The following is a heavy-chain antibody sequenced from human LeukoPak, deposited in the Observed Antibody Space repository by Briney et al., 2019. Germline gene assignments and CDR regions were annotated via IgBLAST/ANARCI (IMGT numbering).Heavy chain of an antibody. CDR1: GFTFSSYA. CDR3: AKGSSLTGLYYYYYYYMDV. V-gene: IGHV3-23*01. J-gene: IGHJ6*03. D-gene: IGHD3-10*01. CDR2: ISGSGGST. Sequence: GGSLRLSCAASGFTFSSYAMSWVRQAPGQGLEWVSAISGSGGSTYYADSVKGRFTISRDNSKNTLYLQMTSLRAEDTAVYYCAKGSSLTGLYYYYYYYMDVWGKGTTVTVSS.